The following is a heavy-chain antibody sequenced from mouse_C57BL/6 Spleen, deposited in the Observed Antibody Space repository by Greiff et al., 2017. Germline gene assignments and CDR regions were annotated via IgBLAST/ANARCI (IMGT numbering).Heavy chain of an antibody. V-gene: IGHV1-63*01. J-gene: IGHJ2*01. Sequence: QVQLQQSGPELVKPGASVKMSCKASGYTFTNYWLRWAKQRPGHGLEWIGYIYPGGGYTNYNQKFKGKATLTADKSSSTAYMQLSSLTSEDSAIYEGARNGDYANYVRFDYWGQGTTLTVSS. D-gene: IGHD2-1*01. CDR3: ARNGDYANYVRFDY. CDR2: IYPGGGYT. CDR1: GYTFTNYW.